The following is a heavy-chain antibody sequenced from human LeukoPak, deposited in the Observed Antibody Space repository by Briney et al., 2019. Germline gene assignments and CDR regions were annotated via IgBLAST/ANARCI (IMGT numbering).Heavy chain of an antibody. D-gene: IGHD4-17*01. CDR2: IYHIRTT. Sequence: SETLSLTCTVSGAPIMSNYWSWMRQTPGKGLEWIGYIYHIRTTKYNPSLMGRATISVETSNNQFSLKVTSVTAADTAVYFCFVESEYGDYDFWGQGTLVTVSS. CDR3: FVESEYGDYDF. J-gene: IGHJ4*02. CDR1: GAPIMSNY. V-gene: IGHV4-59*01.